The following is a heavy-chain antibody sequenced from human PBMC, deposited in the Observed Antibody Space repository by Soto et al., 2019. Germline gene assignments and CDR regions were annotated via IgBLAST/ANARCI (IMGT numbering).Heavy chain of an antibody. V-gene: IGHV6-1*01. Sequence: SQTLSLTCAISGDSVSSNSAAWNRIRQSPSRGLEWLGRTYYRSKWYNDYAVSVKSRITINPDTSKNQFSLQLNSVTPEDTAVYYCARALGGAAAIPANWFDPWGQGTLVTVSS. J-gene: IGHJ5*02. CDR2: TYYRSKWYN. CDR1: GDSVSSNSAA. CDR3: ARALGGAAAIPANWFDP. D-gene: IGHD2-2*02.